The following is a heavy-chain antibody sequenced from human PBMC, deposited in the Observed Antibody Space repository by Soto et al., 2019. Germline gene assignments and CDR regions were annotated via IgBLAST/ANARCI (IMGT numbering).Heavy chain of an antibody. V-gene: IGHV1-18*01. CDR2: ISAYNGNT. Sequence: QVQLVQSGAEVKKPGASVKVSCKASGYTFTSYGISWVRQAPGQGLEWMGWISAYNGNTNYAQKLQGRVTMTTDTAQSTAYMELRSLRSDDTAVYYCARDKFEVGATTSCGYWGQGTLVTVSS. CDR1: GYTFTSYG. J-gene: IGHJ4*02. CDR3: ARDKFEVGATTSCGY. D-gene: IGHD1-26*01.